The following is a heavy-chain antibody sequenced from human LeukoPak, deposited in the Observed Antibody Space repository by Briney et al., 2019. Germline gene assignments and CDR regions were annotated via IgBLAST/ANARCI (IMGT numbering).Heavy chain of an antibody. D-gene: IGHD2-21*01. CDR2: IKQDGSEK. V-gene: IGHV3-7*01. Sequence: GGSLRLSCAASGFTFSSYWMSWVRQAPGKGLEWVANIKQDGSEKYYVDSVKGRFTISRDNAKNSLYLQMNSLRAEDTAVYYCARASRGVERIAAVDYWGQGTLVTVSS. CDR3: ARASRGVERIAAVDY. J-gene: IGHJ4*02. CDR1: GFTFSSYW.